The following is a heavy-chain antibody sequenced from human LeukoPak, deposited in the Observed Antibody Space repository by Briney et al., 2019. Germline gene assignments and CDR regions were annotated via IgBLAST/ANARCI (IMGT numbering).Heavy chain of an antibody. CDR3: ARPLDTTFFNAFDI. CDR2: IYYSGIT. V-gene: IGHV4-39*01. J-gene: IGHJ3*02. Sequence: SETLSLTCTVSGGSISSYYWSWIRQPPGKGLEWIGSIYYSGITFYNPSLKSRLTISVDTSKNQFSLKLTSVTAADTAVYYCARPLDTTFFNAFDIWGQGTMVTVSS. CDR1: GGSISSYY. D-gene: IGHD2/OR15-2a*01.